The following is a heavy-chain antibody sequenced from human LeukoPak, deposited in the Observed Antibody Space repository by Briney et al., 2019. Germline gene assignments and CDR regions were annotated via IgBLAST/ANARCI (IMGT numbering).Heavy chain of an antibody. D-gene: IGHD5-18*01. CDR1: GGSITISSYY. CDR3: ARAPGAVQLWAD. Sequence: SETLSLTCTVSGGSITISSYYWSWIRQPPGKGLEWIGYIYYSGSTNYNPSLKSRVTISVDTSKNQFSLKLSSVTAADTAVYYCARAPGAVQLWADWGQGTLVTVSS. V-gene: IGHV4-61*01. J-gene: IGHJ4*02. CDR2: IYYSGST.